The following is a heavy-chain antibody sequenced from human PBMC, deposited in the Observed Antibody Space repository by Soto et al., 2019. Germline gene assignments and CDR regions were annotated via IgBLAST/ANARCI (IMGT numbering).Heavy chain of an antibody. V-gene: IGHV3-30*18. CDR1: GFTFSSYG. CDR3: AKDLISRWDTYYYDSSGSKTHAFDI. Sequence: GGSLRLSCAASGFTFSSYGMHWVRQAPGKGLEWVAVISYDGSNKYYADSVKGRFTISRDNSKNTLYLQMNSLRAEDTAVYYCAKDLISRWDTYYYDSSGSKTHAFDIWGQGTMVTV. J-gene: IGHJ3*02. CDR2: ISYDGSNK. D-gene: IGHD3-22*01.